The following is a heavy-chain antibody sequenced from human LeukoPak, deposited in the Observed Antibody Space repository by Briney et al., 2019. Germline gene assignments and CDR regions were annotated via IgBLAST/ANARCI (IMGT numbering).Heavy chain of an antibody. J-gene: IGHJ4*02. D-gene: IGHD4-17*01. CDR2: INHSGST. V-gene: IGHV4-34*01. CDR3: ARTRTLYGDYGIDY. Sequence: SETLSLTCAVYGGSFSGYYWSWIRQPPGKGLEWIGEINHSGSTNYNPSLKSRVTISVDTSKNQFSLKLSSVTAADTAVYYCARTRTLYGDYGIDYWGQGTLVTVSS. CDR1: GGSFSGYY.